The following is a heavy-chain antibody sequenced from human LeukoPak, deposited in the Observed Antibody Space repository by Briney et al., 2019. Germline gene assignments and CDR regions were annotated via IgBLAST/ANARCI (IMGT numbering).Heavy chain of an antibody. V-gene: IGHV4-4*07. D-gene: IGHD3-10*01. CDR2: IYTSGST. CDR3: AREDSGSYYNFYYFYMDV. CDR1: GGSISSYY. J-gene: IGHJ6*03. Sequence: SETLSLTCTVSGGSISSYYWSWIRQPAGKGLEWIGRIYTSGSTNYNPSLKSRVTMSVDTSKNQFSLKLSSVTAADTAVYYCAREDSGSYYNFYYFYMDVWGKGTTVTISS.